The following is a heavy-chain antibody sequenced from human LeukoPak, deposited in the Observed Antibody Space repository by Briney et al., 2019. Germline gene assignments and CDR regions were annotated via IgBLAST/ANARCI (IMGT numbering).Heavy chain of an antibody. J-gene: IGHJ4*02. CDR1: GFTFSSYG. CDR3: AKDRCDSSEGWIDY. Sequence: GGSLRLSCAASGFTFSSYGLHWVRQAPGKGLEWVAFIRYDGFNKYYADSVKGRFTISRDNSKSTLYLQMNSLRAEDTAVYYCAKDRCDSSEGWIDYWGQGTLVTVSS. CDR2: IRYDGFNK. D-gene: IGHD3-22*01. V-gene: IGHV3-30*02.